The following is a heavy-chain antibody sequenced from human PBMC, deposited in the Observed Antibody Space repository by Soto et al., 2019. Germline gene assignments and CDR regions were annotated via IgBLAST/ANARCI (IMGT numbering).Heavy chain of an antibody. CDR3: AKWSYLEY. V-gene: IGHV3-23*04. CDR2: ISGSDGKT. Sequence: DVRLAESGGGLVQPGGSLRLSCTTSGFSFASFAMTWVRQAPGKGLEWVATISGSDGKTYYADSVKGRFSISRDTSRNTLYLQMNSLRADDTAIYDCAKWSYLEYWGQGTRVTVSS. CDR1: GFSFASFA. J-gene: IGHJ4*02. D-gene: IGHD3-3*01.